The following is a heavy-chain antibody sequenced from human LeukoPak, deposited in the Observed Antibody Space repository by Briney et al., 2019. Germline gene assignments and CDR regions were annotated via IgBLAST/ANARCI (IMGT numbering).Heavy chain of an antibody. V-gene: IGHV4-59*01. D-gene: IGHD5-18*01. J-gene: IGHJ4*02. CDR2: IYYSGST. CDR3: ARASGYSYGNFDY. CDR1: DDSITMYY. Sequence: SETLSLTCSVSDDSITMYYWTWIRQPPGKGLEWIGYIYYSGSTNYNPSLKSRVTISVDTSKNQFSLKLSSVTAADTAVYYCARASGYSYGNFDYWGQGTLVTVSS.